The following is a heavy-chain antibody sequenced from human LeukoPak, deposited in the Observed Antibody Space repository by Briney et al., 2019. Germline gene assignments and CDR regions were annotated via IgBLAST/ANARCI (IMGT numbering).Heavy chain of an antibody. D-gene: IGHD3-16*01. J-gene: IGHJ4*02. CDR2: ISSNGGTT. CDR1: GFTFSSYS. V-gene: IGHV3-64*02. Sequence: GGSLRLSCAASGFTFSSYSMHWVRLAPGKGLEYVSIISSNGGTTYYADSVKGRFTISRDNSKNTLYLQMGSLRAEDMAVYYCGKSLGGIACGPGYYGGQGTLVTVSS. CDR3: GKSLGGIACGPGYY.